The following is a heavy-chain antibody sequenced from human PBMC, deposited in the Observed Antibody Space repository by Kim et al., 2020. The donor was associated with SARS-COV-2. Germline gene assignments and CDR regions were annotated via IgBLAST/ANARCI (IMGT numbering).Heavy chain of an antibody. J-gene: IGHJ6*02. V-gene: IGHV4-4*02. D-gene: IGHD3-22*01. Sequence: SETLSLTCAVSGGSISSNNWWSWVRQPPGKGLEWIGEIYHSGSTNYNPSLKSRVTISVDKFKNQFSLKLSSVTAADTAVYYCARVGENYYDSSGYPTPGGMDVWGQGTTVTVSS. CDR1: GGSISSNNW. CDR3: ARVGENYYDSSGYPTPGGMDV. CDR2: IYHSGST.